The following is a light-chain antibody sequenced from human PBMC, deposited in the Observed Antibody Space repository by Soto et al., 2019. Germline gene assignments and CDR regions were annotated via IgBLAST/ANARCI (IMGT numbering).Light chain of an antibody. J-gene: IGKJ3*01. CDR1: QGISTY. Sequence: DIQLTQSPSFLSASVGVRVTITCRASQGISTYLAWYQQKPGKAPQLLIYAASTLQSGVPSRFSGSGSGTEFTLTISSLQPEDFATYCCQQLNSSPFTFGPGTKVDIK. CDR3: QQLNSSPFT. V-gene: IGKV1-9*01. CDR2: AAS.